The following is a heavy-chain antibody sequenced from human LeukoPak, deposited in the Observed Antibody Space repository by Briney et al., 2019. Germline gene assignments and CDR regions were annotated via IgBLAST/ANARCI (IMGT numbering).Heavy chain of an antibody. D-gene: IGHD3-3*01. V-gene: IGHV4-4*07. CDR3: ARERTGITIFGVVDY. CDR1: GGSISSYY. CDR2: IYTSGST. J-gene: IGHJ4*02. Sequence: SETLSLTCTVSGGSISSYYWSWIRQPAGKGLEWIGRIYTSGSTNYNPSLKRRVTMSVDTSKNQFSLKLSSVTAADTAVYYCARERTGITIFGVVDYWGQGTLVTVSS.